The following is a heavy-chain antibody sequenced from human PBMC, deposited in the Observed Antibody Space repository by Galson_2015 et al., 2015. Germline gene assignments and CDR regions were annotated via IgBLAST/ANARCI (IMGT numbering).Heavy chain of an antibody. CDR2: IYYSGST. V-gene: IGHV4-39*07. CDR3: AREIKSNDRYCSGGSCYSANYYYYYMDV. J-gene: IGHJ6*03. Sequence: SETLSLTCTVSGGSISSSSYYWGWIRQPPGKGLEWIGSIYYSGSTYYNPSLKSRVTISVDTSKNQFSLKLSSVTAADTAVYYCAREIKSNDRYCSGGSCYSANYYYYYMDVWGKGTTVTVSS. D-gene: IGHD2-15*01. CDR1: GGSISSSSYY.